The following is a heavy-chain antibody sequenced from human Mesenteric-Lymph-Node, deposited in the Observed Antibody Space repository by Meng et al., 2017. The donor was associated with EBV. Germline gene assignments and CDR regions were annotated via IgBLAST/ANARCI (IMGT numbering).Heavy chain of an antibody. V-gene: IGHV1-8*01. D-gene: IGHD3-10*01. CDR2: MNPNIGNT. Sequence: VQLVQSGAWVKKPWASVKVSFKASGYTFTTYDINWVRQATGQGLEWMGWMNPNIGNTGYAQKFQGRVSMTRDTSISTAYMELSSLKSEDTAVYYCARGVEGSGRDWYYWGQGTLVTVSS. CDR3: ARGVEGSGRDWYY. J-gene: IGHJ4*02. CDR1: GYTFTTYD.